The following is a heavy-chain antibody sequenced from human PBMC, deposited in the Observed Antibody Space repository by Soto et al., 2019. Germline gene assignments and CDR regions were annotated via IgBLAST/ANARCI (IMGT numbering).Heavy chain of an antibody. Sequence: QVQLVQSGAEVKKHGTSVKVSCKAYNYTFTSYGIHWVRQAPGQGLEWMGSIDTLTGNTNYAQNLQGRVTMTADTSSRTVYMAVRSLRSDDPPVYYCARDFYDTPGFYFPLFWGQGTLGTVSA. CDR3: ARDFYDTPGFYFPLF. J-gene: IGHJ4*02. V-gene: IGHV1-18*01. D-gene: IGHD3-22*01. CDR1: NYTFTSYG. CDR2: IDTLTGNT.